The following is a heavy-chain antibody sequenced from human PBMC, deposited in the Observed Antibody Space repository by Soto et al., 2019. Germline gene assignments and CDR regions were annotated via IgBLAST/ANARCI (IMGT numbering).Heavy chain of an antibody. D-gene: IGHD1-1*01. CDR1: GFTFSSYG. Sequence: GGSLRLSCAASGFTFSSYGMHWVRQAPGKGLEWVAVISYDGSNKYYADSVKGRFTISRDNSKNTLYLQMNSLRAEDTAVYYCAKDLYGKSPPFDYWGQGTLVTVSS. CDR2: ISYDGSNK. CDR3: AKDLYGKSPPFDY. J-gene: IGHJ4*02. V-gene: IGHV3-30*18.